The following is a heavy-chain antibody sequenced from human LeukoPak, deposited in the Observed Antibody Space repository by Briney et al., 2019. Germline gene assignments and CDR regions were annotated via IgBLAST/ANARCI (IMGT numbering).Heavy chain of an antibody. Sequence: PSETLSLTCNVSGDSISNYCWNWIRQPAGKGLEWIGRIYSNGNTNYNPSLTSRVTMSLDTSKNQVSLKVYPMTAADTAVYFCARDPGRLKAIDYWGQGTLVTVSS. CDR1: GDSISNYC. CDR3: ARDPGRLKAIDY. D-gene: IGHD6-25*01. V-gene: IGHV4-4*07. CDR2: IYSNGNT. J-gene: IGHJ4*02.